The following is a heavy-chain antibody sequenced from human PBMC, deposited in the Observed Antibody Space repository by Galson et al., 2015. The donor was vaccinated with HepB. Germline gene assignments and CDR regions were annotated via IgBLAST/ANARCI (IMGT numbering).Heavy chain of an antibody. Sequence: SLRLSCAASGFTFDDYAMHWVRQAPGKGLEWVSGISWNSGSIGYADSVKGRFTISRDNAKNSLYLQMNSLRAEDTALYYCANSKEAAIAAAGCFDYWGQGTLVTVSS. V-gene: IGHV3-9*01. D-gene: IGHD6-13*01. CDR3: ANSKEAAIAAAGCFDY. CDR2: ISWNSGSI. J-gene: IGHJ4*02. CDR1: GFTFDDYA.